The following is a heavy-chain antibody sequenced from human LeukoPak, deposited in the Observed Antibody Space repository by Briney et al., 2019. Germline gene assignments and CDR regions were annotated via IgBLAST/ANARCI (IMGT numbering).Heavy chain of an antibody. D-gene: IGHD5-24*01. CDR3: ARARGDGYQWYFDL. J-gene: IGHJ2*01. CDR1: GFNFRGYN. V-gene: IGHV3-7*01. Sequence: GGSLRLSCAASGFNFRGYNMNWVRQAPGKGLEWVANIKQDGSEKNYVDFVKGRFTISRDNAKNSLDLQMNSLRAEDTAMYYCARARGDGYQWYFDLWGRGTLVTVSS. CDR2: IKQDGSEK.